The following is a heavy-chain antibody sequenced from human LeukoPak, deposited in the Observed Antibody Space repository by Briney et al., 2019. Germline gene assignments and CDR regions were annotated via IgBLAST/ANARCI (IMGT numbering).Heavy chain of an antibody. J-gene: IGHJ4*02. CDR1: GYTFTSYG. CDR2: ISAYNGNT. V-gene: IGHV1-18*01. D-gene: IGHD1-1*01. CDR3: ARDAYNWNDGIYFDY. Sequence: ASVKVSCKASGYTFTSYGISWVRQAPGQGLEWMGWISAYNGNTNYAQKLQGRVTMTTDTSTSTAYMELRSLRSDDTAVYYCARDAYNWNDGIYFDYWGQGTLLTVSS.